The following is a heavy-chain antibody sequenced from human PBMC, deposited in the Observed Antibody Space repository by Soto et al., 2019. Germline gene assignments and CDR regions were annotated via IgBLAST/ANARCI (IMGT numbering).Heavy chain of an antibody. Sequence: QITLNESGPTVVKPAETLTLTCTFSGFSLTTSGVGVGWIRQSPGKAPEWLALIYWIDDKRYSASLKSRLTITKDTSKNQVGLTMASVDPADTATYYCAHRILRTVFGLVTTTAIYFDFWGQGTPVVVSS. CDR1: GFSLTTSGVG. V-gene: IGHV2-5*01. J-gene: IGHJ4*02. CDR3: AHRILRTVFGLVTTTAIYFDF. D-gene: IGHD3-3*01. CDR2: IYWIDDK.